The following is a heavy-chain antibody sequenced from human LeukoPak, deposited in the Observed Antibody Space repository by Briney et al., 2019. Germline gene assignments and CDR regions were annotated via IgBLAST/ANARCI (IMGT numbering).Heavy chain of an antibody. CDR1: GFIFSSYG. D-gene: IGHD2-2*01. CDR3: AKGIGSTSPFDY. J-gene: IGHJ4*02. Sequence: GGSLRLSCAASGFIFSSYGMHWVRQAPGKGLEWVAFIRYDGSNKYYADSVKGRVTISRDNSKNTLYLQMNSLRAEDTAVYYCAKGIGSTSPFDYWGQGTLVTVSS. CDR2: IRYDGSNK. V-gene: IGHV3-30*02.